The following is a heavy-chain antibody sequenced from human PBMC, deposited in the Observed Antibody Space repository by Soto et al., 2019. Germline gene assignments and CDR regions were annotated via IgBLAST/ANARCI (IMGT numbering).Heavy chain of an antibody. D-gene: IGHD6-6*01. V-gene: IGHV3-21*01. CDR3: ARDWGRQLVRDYYYYGMDV. CDR2: ISSSSSYI. J-gene: IGHJ6*02. CDR1: GFTFSSYS. Sequence: PGGSLRLSCAASGFTFSSYSMNWVRQAPGKGLEWVSSISSSSSYIYYADSVKGRFTISRDNAKNSLYLQMNSLRAEDTAVYYCARDWGRQLVRDYYYYGMDVWGQGTTVTVSS.